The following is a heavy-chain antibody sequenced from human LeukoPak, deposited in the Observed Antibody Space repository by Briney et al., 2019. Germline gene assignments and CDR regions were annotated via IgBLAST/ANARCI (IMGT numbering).Heavy chain of an antibody. D-gene: IGHD3-3*01. J-gene: IGHJ6*04. CDR2: MNPNSGNT. CDR3: ARGGTYYDFWSGYYTRGMDV. Sequence: ASVKVSCKASGYTFTSYDINWERQATGQGLEWMGWMNPNSGNTGYGQKFQGRVTMTRNTSISTAYMELSSLRSEDTAVYYCARGGTYYDFWSGYYTRGMDVGGKGTTVTVSS. CDR1: GYTFTSYD. V-gene: IGHV1-8*01.